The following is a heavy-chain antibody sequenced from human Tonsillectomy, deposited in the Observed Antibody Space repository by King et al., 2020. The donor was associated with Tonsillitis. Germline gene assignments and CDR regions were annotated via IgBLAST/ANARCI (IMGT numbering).Heavy chain of an antibody. V-gene: IGHV5-51*01. Sequence: VQLVESGAEVKKPGESLKISCKGSGYIFTSYWIGWVRQMPGKGLEWMGIIYPGDSNTRYIPSFQGQVTISADKSISTAYLQWSSLKASDTAMYYCARLGDSGSYYSAFDYWGQGTLVTVSS. CDR1: GYIFTSYW. CDR3: ARLGDSGSYYSAFDY. CDR2: IYPGDSNT. D-gene: IGHD1-26*01. J-gene: IGHJ4*02.